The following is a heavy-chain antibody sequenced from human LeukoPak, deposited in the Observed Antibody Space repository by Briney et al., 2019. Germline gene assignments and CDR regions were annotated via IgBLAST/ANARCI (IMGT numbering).Heavy chain of an antibody. V-gene: IGHV3-21*01. CDR2: INSRSSYI. CDR3: ARDYNDAFDI. Sequence: AGSLRLSCVASGFTFSNSNMNWVRQAPGKGLEWVSSINSRSSYIYYADSVKGRFTISRDNANNSLYLQMNSLRADDTAVYYCARDYNDAFDIWGQGTMVTVSS. CDR1: GFTFSNSN. D-gene: IGHD1-1*01. J-gene: IGHJ3*02.